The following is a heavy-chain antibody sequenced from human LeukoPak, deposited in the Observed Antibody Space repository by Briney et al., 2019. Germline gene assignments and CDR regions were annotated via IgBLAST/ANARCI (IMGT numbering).Heavy chain of an antibody. D-gene: IGHD3/OR15-3a*01. V-gene: IGHV4-39*01. CDR2: IYYSGST. CDR3: ARRVLRTDWYFDL. J-gene: IGHJ2*01. Sequence: SETLSLTCTVSGGSISSSSYYWGWIRQPPGKGLEWIGSIYYSGSTYYNPSLKSRVTISVDTSKNQFSLKLGSVTAADTAVYYCARRVLRTDWYFDLWGRGTLVTVSS. CDR1: GGSISSSSYY.